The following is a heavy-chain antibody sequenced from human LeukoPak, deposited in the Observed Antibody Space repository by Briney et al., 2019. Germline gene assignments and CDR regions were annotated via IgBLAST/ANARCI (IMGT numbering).Heavy chain of an antibody. CDR1: GDSISSSTYY. CDR3: ASGDSSSWYSGGAFDI. CDR2: IYYSGST. J-gene: IGHJ3*02. Sequence: SETLSLTCTVSGDSISSSTYYWGWIRQPPGKGLEWIGYIYYSGSTNYNPSLKSRVTISVDTSKNQFSLKLSSVTAADTAVYYCASGDSSSWYSGGAFDIWGQGTMVTVSS. D-gene: IGHD6-13*01. V-gene: IGHV4-61*05.